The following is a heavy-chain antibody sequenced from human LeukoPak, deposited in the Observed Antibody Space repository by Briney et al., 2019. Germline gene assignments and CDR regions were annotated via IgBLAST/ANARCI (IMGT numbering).Heavy chain of an antibody. CDR2: MNPNSGNT. V-gene: IGHV1-8*01. CDR1: GYTFTSCD. Sequence: ASVKVSCKASGYTFTSCDINWVRQATGQGLEWMGWMNPNSGNTGYAQKFQGRVTMTRNTSISTAYMELSSLRSEDTAVYYCARGRTAHTYYDSSGDCDYWGQGTLVTVSS. D-gene: IGHD3-22*01. J-gene: IGHJ4*02. CDR3: ARGRTAHTYYDSSGDCDY.